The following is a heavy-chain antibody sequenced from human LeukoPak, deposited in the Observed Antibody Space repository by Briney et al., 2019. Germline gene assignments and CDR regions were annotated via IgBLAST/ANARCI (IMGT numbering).Heavy chain of an antibody. CDR3: AKGDSSIAASPFDY. J-gene: IGHJ4*02. V-gene: IGHV3-30*18. CDR1: GFTFRAYG. D-gene: IGHD6-6*01. CDR2: ISYDGSNT. Sequence: GRSLRLSCAASGFTFRAYGMHWVRQAPGKGLEWVAIISYDGSNTYYADSVKGRFTISRDNSKNTLYLQMDSLRAEDTAVYYCAKGDSSIAASPFDYWGQGTLVTVSS.